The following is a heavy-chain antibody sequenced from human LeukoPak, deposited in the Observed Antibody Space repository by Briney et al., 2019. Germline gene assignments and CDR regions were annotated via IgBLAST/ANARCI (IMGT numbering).Heavy chain of an antibody. Sequence: ASVKVSCKASGYTFTSYGISWVRQAPGRGLEWMGWISAYNGNTNYAQKLQGRVTMTTDTSTSTAYMELRSLRSDDTAVYYCARAGGYYYGSGSYYKPSYYFDYWGQGTLVTVSS. CDR1: GYTFTSYG. V-gene: IGHV1-18*01. J-gene: IGHJ4*02. D-gene: IGHD3-10*01. CDR2: ISAYNGNT. CDR3: ARAGGYYYGSGSYYKPSYYFDY.